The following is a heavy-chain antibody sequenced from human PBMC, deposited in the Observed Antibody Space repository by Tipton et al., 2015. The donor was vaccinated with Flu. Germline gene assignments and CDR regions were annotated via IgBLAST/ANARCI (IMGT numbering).Heavy chain of an antibody. CDR3: ARHERGVSTFP. V-gene: IGHV4-61*09. CDR2: ISTSGST. J-gene: IGHJ5*02. Sequence: TLSLTCTVSGGSISSGSYFWGWIRQPAGEGLEWIGHISTSGSTNYNPSLKSRLTLSVDTSKNQFSLRLTSVTATGTALYYCARHERGVSTFPWGQGTLVTVSS. D-gene: IGHD5/OR15-5a*01. CDR1: GGSISSGSYF.